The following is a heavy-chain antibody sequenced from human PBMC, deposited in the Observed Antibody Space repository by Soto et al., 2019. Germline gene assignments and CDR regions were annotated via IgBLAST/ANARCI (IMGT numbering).Heavy chain of an antibody. J-gene: IGHJ1*01. Sequence: EVQVVEFGGGLVQPGGSLRLSCAASGFTFSSYWMYWARQAPGKGLVWVSRINSDGSSTNYADSVKGRFTISRDTAKNTVHLQMNSLRAEDTAVYDGVGGTGYWGQGTVVTVSS. CDR3: VGGTGY. V-gene: IGHV3-74*01. CDR2: INSDGSST. CDR1: GFTFSSYW. D-gene: IGHD6-19*01.